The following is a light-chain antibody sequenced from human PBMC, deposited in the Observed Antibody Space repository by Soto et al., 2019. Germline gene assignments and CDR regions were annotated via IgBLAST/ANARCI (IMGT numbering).Light chain of an antibody. CDR3: QQYGRTPYP. CDR2: GAS. Sequence: DIVMTQAPGTLSLSTGERATLSCRARQSVSDEFLAWYQQKPGQAPRLVIPGASTRATGIPDRFRGSGSGTDFTLTISRLDPEDFAVYYCQQYGRTPYPFGQGTILESK. CDR1: QSVSDEF. V-gene: IGKV3-20*01. J-gene: IGKJ2*01.